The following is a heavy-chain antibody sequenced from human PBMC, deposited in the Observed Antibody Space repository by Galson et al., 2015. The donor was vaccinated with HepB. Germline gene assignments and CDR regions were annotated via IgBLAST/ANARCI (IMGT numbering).Heavy chain of an antibody. CDR1: GFTFSSYS. D-gene: IGHD4-23*01. CDR3: ARGLGGNGAFDY. CDR2: ISSSSSYI. J-gene: IGHJ4*02. V-gene: IGHV3-21*01. Sequence: SLRLSCAASGFTFSSYSMNWVRQAPGKGLEWVSSISSSSSYIYYADSVKGRFTISRDNSKNTLYLQMNSLRAEDTAVYYCARGLGGNGAFDYWGQGTLVTVSS.